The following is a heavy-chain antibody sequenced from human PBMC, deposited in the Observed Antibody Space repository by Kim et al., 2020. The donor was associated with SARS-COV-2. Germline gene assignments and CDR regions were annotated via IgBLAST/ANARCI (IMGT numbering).Heavy chain of an antibody. CDR1: GGSFSGYY. Sequence: SETLSLTCAVYGGSFSGYYWSWIRQPPGKGLEWIGEINHSGSTNYNPSLKSRVTISVDTSKNQFSLKLSSVTAADTAVYYCARYVRLFGELFDWFDPWGQGTLVTVSS. D-gene: IGHD3-10*02. V-gene: IGHV4-34*01. J-gene: IGHJ5*02. CDR3: ARYVRLFGELFDWFDP. CDR2: INHSGST.